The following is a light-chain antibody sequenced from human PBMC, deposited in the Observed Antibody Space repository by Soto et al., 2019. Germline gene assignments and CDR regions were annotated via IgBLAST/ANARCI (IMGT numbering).Light chain of an antibody. J-gene: IGKJ4*01. CDR1: QSINNY. Sequence: EIVLTQSPVTLSLSPGERATLSCRASQSINNYLAWYQQKPGQPPRLLIYDASNRAPAIPVRFSGSGSGTDFTLTISSLEPEDSAVYYYQYRGIWPPGATFGGGTKVEIK. V-gene: IGKV3-11*01. CDR3: QYRGIWPPGAT. CDR2: DAS.